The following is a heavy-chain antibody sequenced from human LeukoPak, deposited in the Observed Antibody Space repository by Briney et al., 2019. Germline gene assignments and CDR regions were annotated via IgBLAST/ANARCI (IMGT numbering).Heavy chain of an antibody. CDR1: GGSISSYY. D-gene: IGHD3-9*01. CDR2: IYDSGST. Sequence: PSETLSLTCTVSGGSISSYYWSWIRQPPGKGLEWIGYIYDSGSTNYNPSLKSRVTISVDTTKNQFSLKLSSVTAADTAVYYCARNGYDILTGYSAAKFDPWGQGTLVTVSS. J-gene: IGHJ5*02. V-gene: IGHV4-59*01. CDR3: ARNGYDILTGYSAAKFDP.